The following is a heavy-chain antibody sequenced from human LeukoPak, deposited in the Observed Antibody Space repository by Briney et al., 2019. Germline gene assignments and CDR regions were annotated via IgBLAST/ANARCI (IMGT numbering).Heavy chain of an antibody. Sequence: SVKVSCKASGGTFSSYAISWVRQAPGQGLEWMGGIIPIFGTANYAQKFQGRVTITADESTSTAYMELSSLRSVDTAVYYCAIGRRVSPGVHYYYGMDVWGQGTTVTVSS. CDR2: IIPIFGTA. CDR1: GGTFSSYA. J-gene: IGHJ6*02. CDR3: AIGRRVSPGVHYYYGMDV. D-gene: IGHD2-8*01. V-gene: IGHV1-69*13.